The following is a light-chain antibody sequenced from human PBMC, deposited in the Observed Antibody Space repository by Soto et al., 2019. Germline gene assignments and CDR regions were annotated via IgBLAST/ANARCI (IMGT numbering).Light chain of an antibody. CDR2: RNN. CDR3: AAWDDSLRGVV. Sequence: VLTQPPSASGTPGQRVTISCSGSSSNIGTNYVSWYQHLPGTAPKLLIYRNNQRPSGVPDRFSGSKSGTSASLAISGLRSDDEADYYCAAWDDSLRGVVFGGGTKLTVL. V-gene: IGLV1-47*01. J-gene: IGLJ2*01. CDR1: SSNIGTNY.